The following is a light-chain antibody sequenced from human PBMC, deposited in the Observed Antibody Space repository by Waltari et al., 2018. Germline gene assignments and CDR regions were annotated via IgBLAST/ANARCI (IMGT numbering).Light chain of an antibody. V-gene: IGLV2-14*01. CDR2: EVS. CDR1: SCDIRRYNY. J-gene: IGLJ2*01. CDR3: SSYTNSGNVV. Sequence: QSALTQPASVSGSPGQAITISCTGTSCDIRRYNYASWYQQHPGKAPKLVISEVSNWPSGVSNRFSGSKSGNTASLTISGLQAEDGAHYYCSSYTNSGNVVFGGGTKLTVL.